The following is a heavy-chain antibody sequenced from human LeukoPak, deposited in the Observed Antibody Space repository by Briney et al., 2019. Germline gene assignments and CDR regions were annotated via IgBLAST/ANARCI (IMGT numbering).Heavy chain of an antibody. Sequence: ASVKVSCKASGYAFTSYGISWVRQAPGQGLEWMGWISAYNGNTNYAQKLQGRVTMTTDTSTSTAYMELRSLTSDDTALYYCARAGAAVTMFFDFWGQGTLVTVSS. D-gene: IGHD4-17*01. V-gene: IGHV1-18*01. CDR2: ISAYNGNT. CDR1: GYAFTSYG. CDR3: ARAGAAVTMFFDF. J-gene: IGHJ4*02.